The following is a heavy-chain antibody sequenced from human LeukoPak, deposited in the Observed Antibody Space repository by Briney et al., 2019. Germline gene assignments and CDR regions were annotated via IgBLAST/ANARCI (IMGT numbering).Heavy chain of an antibody. D-gene: IGHD2-15*01. J-gene: IGHJ4*02. CDR1: GFTFSSYA. CDR3: AKDRTYYCSGGSCHELDY. CDR2: ISGSGGST. Sequence: GGSLRLSCAASGFTFSSYAMSWVRQAPGKGLEWVSAISGSGGSTYYADSVKGRFTISRDNSKNTLYLQMNSLRAEDTAVYYCAKDRTYYCSGGSCHELDYWGQGTLVTVSS. V-gene: IGHV3-23*01.